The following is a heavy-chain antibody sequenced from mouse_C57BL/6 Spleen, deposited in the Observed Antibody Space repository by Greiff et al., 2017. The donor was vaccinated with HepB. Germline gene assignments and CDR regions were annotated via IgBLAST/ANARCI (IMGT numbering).Heavy chain of an antibody. V-gene: IGHV5-4*01. CDR1: GFTFSSYA. J-gene: IGHJ3*01. Sequence: EVKVVESGGGLVKPGGSLKLSCAASGFTFSSYAMSWVRQTPEKRLEWVATISDGGSYTYYPDNVKGRFTISRDNAKNNLYLQMSHLKSEDTAMYYCARDREVTTRFAYWGQGTLVTVSA. CDR3: ARDREVTTRFAY. CDR2: ISDGGSYT. D-gene: IGHD2-2*01.